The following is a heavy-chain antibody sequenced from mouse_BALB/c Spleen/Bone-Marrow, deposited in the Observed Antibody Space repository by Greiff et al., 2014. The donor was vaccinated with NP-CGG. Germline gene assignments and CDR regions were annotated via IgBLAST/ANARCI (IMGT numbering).Heavy chain of an antibody. CDR3: ARQRGGGYYGFFAY. V-gene: IGHV5-6*02. J-gene: IGHJ3*01. CDR1: GFTFSSYG. CDR2: ISSGDGYT. Sequence: DVMLVESGGALVKPGGSLKLSCAASGFTFSSYGMSWVRQTPDKRLEWVATISSGDGYTYYPDSVKGRFTISRDNAKSTLYLQMSSLTSEDSAMYYCARQRGGGYYGFFAYWGQGTLVTVSA. D-gene: IGHD1-1*01.